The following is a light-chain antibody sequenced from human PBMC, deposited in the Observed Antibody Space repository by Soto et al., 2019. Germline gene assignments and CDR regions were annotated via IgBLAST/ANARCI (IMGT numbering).Light chain of an antibody. CDR1: QGIGNF. Sequence: GDRVTVTGRASQGIGNFLAWYQQKPGKVPKLLISAATLQSGVPSRFSGSGSGTDFTLTITSLQPEDVATYYCQKYSSVITFGQGTRLEIK. J-gene: IGKJ5*01. V-gene: IGKV1-27*01. CDR3: QKYSSVIT. CDR2: AA.